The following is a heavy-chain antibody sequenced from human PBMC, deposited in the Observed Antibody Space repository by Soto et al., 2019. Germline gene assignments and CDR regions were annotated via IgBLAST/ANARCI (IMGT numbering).Heavy chain of an antibody. CDR2: ISYDGSNK. V-gene: IGHV3-30*18. Sequence: PGGSLRLSCAASGFTFSSYGMHWFRQAPGKGLEWVAVISYDGSNKYYADSVKGRFTISRDNSKNTLYLQMNSLRAEDTAVYYCAKDLRGYYYYGMDVWGQGTTVTVSS. CDR3: AKDLRGYYYYGMDV. J-gene: IGHJ6*02. CDR1: GFTFSSYG. D-gene: IGHD4-17*01.